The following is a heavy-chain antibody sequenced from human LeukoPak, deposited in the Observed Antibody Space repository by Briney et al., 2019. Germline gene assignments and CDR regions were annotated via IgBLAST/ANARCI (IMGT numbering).Heavy chain of an antibody. CDR1: GFTFSSYS. V-gene: IGHV3-21*01. J-gene: IGHJ6*02. CDR2: ISSSNSYI. CDR3: ARDQAYVVTTWESGMDV. Sequence: GGSLRLSCAASGFTFSSYSMNWVRQAPGKGLEWVSSISSSNSYIYYADSAKGRFTISRDNAKNSLYLQMNSLRAEDTAVYYCARDQAYVVTTWESGMDVWGQGTTVTVSS. D-gene: IGHD2-21*02.